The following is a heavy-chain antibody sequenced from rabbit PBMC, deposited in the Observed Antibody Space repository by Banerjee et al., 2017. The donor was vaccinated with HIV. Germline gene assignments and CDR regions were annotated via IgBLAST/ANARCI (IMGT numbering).Heavy chain of an antibody. D-gene: IGHD8-1*01. CDR1: GFTISSSYW. V-gene: IGHV1S45*01. CDR3: ARSAMNVGSSYYNL. J-gene: IGHJ4*01. Sequence: QEQLVESGGGLVQPEGSLTLTCTASGFTISSSYWISWVRQAPGKGLEWIGCINAATGYTHYASWAKGRFTISKTSSTTVTLQMTSLTAADTATYFCARSAMNVGSSYYNLWGPGTLVTDS. CDR2: INAATGYT.